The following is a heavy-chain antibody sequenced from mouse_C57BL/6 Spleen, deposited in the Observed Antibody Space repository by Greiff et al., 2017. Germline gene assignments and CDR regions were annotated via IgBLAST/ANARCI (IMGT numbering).Heavy chain of an antibody. CDR1: GFNITNTY. J-gene: IGHJ4*01. D-gene: IGHD2-4*01. CDR2: IDPANGNT. V-gene: IGHV14-3*01. Sequence: VQLQQSVAELVRPGASVKLSCTASGFNITNTYMHWVKQRPEQGLEWIGRIDPANGNTNFATKFQGKATITADTSSNTAYLQLSSLTSEDTALHYCARDYAGDYAMDYWGQGTSVTVSS. CDR3: ARDYAGDYAMDY.